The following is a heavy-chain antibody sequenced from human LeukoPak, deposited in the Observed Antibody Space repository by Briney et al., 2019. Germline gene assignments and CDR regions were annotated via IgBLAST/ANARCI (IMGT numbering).Heavy chain of an antibody. D-gene: IGHD1-7*01. Sequence: PSETLSLTCTVSGGSISSGGYYWSWIRQHPGKGLEWMGYIYYSGSTYYNPSLKSRVTISVDTSKNQFSLKRSSVTAADTAVYYCARDSGTTVDYWGQGTLVTVSS. CDR1: GGSISSGGYY. CDR2: IYYSGST. V-gene: IGHV4-31*03. J-gene: IGHJ4*02. CDR3: ARDSGTTVDY.